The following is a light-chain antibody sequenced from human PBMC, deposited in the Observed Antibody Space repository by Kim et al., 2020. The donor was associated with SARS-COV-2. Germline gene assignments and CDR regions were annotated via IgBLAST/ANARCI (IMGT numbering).Light chain of an antibody. J-gene: IGLJ3*02. V-gene: IGLV3-1*01. CDR3: QAWDRNVIV. Sequence: VSPGKTASITGSGDTVGDKYTGWYQQKPGQSPVVVINLDTKRPSGIHERFSGSNSGNTTTLTISGTQAMDEADYYCQAWDRNVIVFGGGTQLTVL. CDR2: LDT. CDR1: TVGDKY.